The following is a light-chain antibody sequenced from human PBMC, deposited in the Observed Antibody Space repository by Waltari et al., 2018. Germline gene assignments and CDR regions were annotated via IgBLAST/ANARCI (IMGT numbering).Light chain of an antibody. CDR2: DDS. CDR1: NIGSKS. CDR3: QVWDSSSDHVV. J-gene: IGLJ2*01. V-gene: IGLV3-21*02. Sequence: SYVLTQPPSVSVAPGQTARITCGGPNIGSKSVHWYQQKPGQAPGLVVYDDSDRPSGSPGRFSGSNAGITATLTISRGEAGDEADYYCQVWDSSSDHVVFGGGTKLTVL.